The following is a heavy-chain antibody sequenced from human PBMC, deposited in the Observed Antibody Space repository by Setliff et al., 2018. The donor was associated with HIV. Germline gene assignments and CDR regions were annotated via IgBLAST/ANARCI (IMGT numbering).Heavy chain of an antibody. V-gene: IGHV4-39*01. CDR1: GGSINSSSYY. J-gene: IGHJ2*01. D-gene: IGHD2-21*02. Sequence: PSETLSLTCTVSGGSINSSSYYWGWIRQPPGKGPEWIGSIYYSGSTYYNPSLKSRVTISEDTSKNQISLKLSSVSAADTAVYYCVRHGGTIVVVTTPRLVVWYIDLWGRGTQVTVSS. CDR3: VRHGGTIVVVTTPRLVVWYIDL. CDR2: IYYSGST.